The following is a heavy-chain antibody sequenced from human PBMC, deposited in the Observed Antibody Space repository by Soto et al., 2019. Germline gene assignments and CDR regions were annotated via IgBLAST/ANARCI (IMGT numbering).Heavy chain of an antibody. Sequence: ASVKGSCKASGYSFTSYYLHWVRQAPGQGLEWMGVLNPVGGGATYAQKFQGRVTMTRDTSTPTVYMELSSLRSEDTAMYYCARGYSRQPREYWG. CDR2: LNPVGGGA. CDR3: ARGYSRQPREY. D-gene: IGHD5-12*01. V-gene: IGHV1-46*01. CDR1: GYSFTSYY. J-gene: IGHJ4*01.